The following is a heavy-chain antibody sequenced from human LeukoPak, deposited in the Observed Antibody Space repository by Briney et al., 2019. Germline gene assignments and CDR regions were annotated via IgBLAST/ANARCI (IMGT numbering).Heavy chain of an antibody. CDR1: GGSISSSDYH. D-gene: IGHD5-18*01. Sequence: SETLSLTCTVSGGSISSSDYHWGWIRQPPGKGLEWIGNIYYSGSTYYNPSLKSRATISIDTSKNQFSLKLSSVTAADAAVFYCASHYGYTYGRIDYWGQGTLVTVSS. CDR3: ASHYGYTYGRIDY. J-gene: IGHJ4*02. V-gene: IGHV4-39*01. CDR2: IYYSGST.